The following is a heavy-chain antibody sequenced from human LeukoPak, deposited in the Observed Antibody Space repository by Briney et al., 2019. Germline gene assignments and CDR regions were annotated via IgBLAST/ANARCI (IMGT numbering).Heavy chain of an antibody. Sequence: GGSLRLSCAASGFTFSSYAMSWVRKAPGKGLEWVSAISGSGGSTYYADSVKGRFTISRDNSKNTLYLQMNSLRAEDTAVYYCAKDYNYSYGPTPLGYWGQGTLVTVSS. CDR2: ISGSGGST. D-gene: IGHD5-18*01. CDR3: AKDYNYSYGPTPLGY. CDR1: GFTFSSYA. V-gene: IGHV3-23*01. J-gene: IGHJ4*02.